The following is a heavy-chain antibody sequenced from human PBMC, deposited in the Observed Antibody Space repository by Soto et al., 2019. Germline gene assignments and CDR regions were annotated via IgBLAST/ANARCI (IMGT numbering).Heavy chain of an antibody. CDR1: GDTGSKNRVA. D-gene: IGHD2-15*01. Sequence: QTFSHTCVGSGDTGSKNRVAWKWLRQSPSRGLEWLGRTYYRSRWYSDYAVSVRSRIDINADTSKNQVSLQLNSVTPEDTAVYFCARSEEDSDYYYYGMDVWGHGTTVTVSS. V-gene: IGHV6-1*01. CDR2: TYYRSRWYS. CDR3: ARSEEDSDYYYYGMDV. J-gene: IGHJ6*02.